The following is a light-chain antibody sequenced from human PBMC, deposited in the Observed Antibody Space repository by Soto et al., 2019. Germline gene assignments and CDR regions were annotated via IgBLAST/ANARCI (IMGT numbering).Light chain of an antibody. CDR3: QQYGSSPSWT. V-gene: IGKV3-20*01. J-gene: IGKJ1*01. CDR1: QSVSSSY. Sequence: EIVLTQSPGTLSLSPGERATLSCRASQSVSSSYLAWYQQKPGQAPRLLIYGASSRATGIPDRFSGSGSGTDFTLTISRLEPEDFAVSYWQQYGSSPSWTFGQGTEVEIK. CDR2: GAS.